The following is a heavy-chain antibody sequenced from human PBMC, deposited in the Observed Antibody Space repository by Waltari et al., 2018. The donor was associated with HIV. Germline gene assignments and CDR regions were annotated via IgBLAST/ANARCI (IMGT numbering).Heavy chain of an antibody. CDR1: GFTFSSFA. CDR3: AKEGIAGRPSVPDY. D-gene: IGHD6-6*01. Sequence: EVQLLESGGGLVQPGGSLRLSCAASGFTFSSFAMSWVGQAPGKGLEWVSVISGSGGSTYYADFVKGRFTISRDNSKNTLYLQMNSLRAEDTAVYYCAKEGIAGRPSVPDYWGQGTLVTVSS. V-gene: IGHV3-23*01. CDR2: ISGSGGST. J-gene: IGHJ4*02.